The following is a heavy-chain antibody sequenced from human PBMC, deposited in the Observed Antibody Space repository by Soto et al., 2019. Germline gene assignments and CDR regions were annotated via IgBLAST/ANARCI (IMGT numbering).Heavy chain of an antibody. CDR1: GYTFTSCA. Sequence: ASVKVSCKASGYTFTSCAMHWVRQAPGQRLEWMGWINAGNGSTKYSQKFQGRVTITRDTSASTAYMELSSLRSEDTAVYYCARGEAAAGTSYYYYYMDVWGKGTTVTVSS. D-gene: IGHD6-13*01. V-gene: IGHV1-3*01. CDR3: ARGEAAAGTSYYYYYMDV. J-gene: IGHJ6*03. CDR2: INAGNGST.